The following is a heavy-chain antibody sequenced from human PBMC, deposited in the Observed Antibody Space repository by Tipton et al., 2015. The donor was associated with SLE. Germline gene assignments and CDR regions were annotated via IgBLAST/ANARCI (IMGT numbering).Heavy chain of an antibody. CDR2: IYSSGTT. J-gene: IGHJ4*02. V-gene: IGHV4-61*02. CDR1: GGSISSGNYH. D-gene: IGHD3-22*01. CDR3: ARGPYESSGYYVY. Sequence: LRLSCTVSGGSISSGNYHWSWIRQPAGKGLEWVGRIYSSGTTNYNPSLKRRVTISVDTSKNQFSLKLGSVTAADTAVYYCARGPYESSGYYVYWGQGTLVTVSS.